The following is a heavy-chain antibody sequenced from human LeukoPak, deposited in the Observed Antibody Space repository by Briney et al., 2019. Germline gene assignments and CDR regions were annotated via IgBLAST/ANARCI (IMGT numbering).Heavy chain of an antibody. Sequence: SETLSLTCTVSGDSISGSTYYWGWIRQPPGKGLEWIGSIYYSGSTYYNPSLKSRVTISVDTSKNQFSLKLSSVTAADTAVYYCASTYYYDSSGYYNWFDPWGQGTLVTVSS. CDR3: ASTYYYDSSGYYNWFDP. J-gene: IGHJ5*02. CDR2: IYYSGST. CDR1: GDSISGSTYY. D-gene: IGHD3-22*01. V-gene: IGHV4-39*01.